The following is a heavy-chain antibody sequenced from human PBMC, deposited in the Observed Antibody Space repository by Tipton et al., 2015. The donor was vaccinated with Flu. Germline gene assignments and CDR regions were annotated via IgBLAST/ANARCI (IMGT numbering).Heavy chain of an antibody. Sequence: SLRLSCAASGFTFSGYSMNWVRQAPGKGLEWVSYVSSHSSTIYYADSVKGRFTISKDNAKNSLFLEMNSLRVEDTAVYYCARQIGGGDCFWGQGTLVTVSS. J-gene: IGHJ4*02. CDR2: VSSHSSTI. CDR3: ARQIGGGDCF. V-gene: IGHV3-48*04. CDR1: GFTFSGYS. D-gene: IGHD2-21*02.